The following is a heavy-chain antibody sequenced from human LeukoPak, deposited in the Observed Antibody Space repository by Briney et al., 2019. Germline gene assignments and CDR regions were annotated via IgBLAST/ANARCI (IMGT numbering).Heavy chain of an antibody. J-gene: IGHJ4*02. CDR1: GYTFTSYY. CDR2: INPSGGST. CDR3: ARDLYYYDSYTGLGFDY. D-gene: IGHD3-22*01. V-gene: IGHV1-46*01. Sequence: ASVKVSCKASGYTFTSYYMHWVRQAPGQGLEWMGIINPSGGSTSYAQKFQGRVTMTRDTSTSTVYMELSSLRSEDTAVYYCARDLYYYDSYTGLGFDYWGQGTLATVSS.